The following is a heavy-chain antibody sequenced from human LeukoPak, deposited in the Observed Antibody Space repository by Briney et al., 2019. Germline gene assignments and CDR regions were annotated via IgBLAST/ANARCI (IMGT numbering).Heavy chain of an antibody. CDR3: ARASGSSWYGGFDY. CDR1: GGTFSSYA. CDR2: IIPILGIA. V-gene: IGHV1-69*04. Sequence: SVKVSCKASGGTFSSYAISWVRQAPGQGLEWMGRIIPILGIANYAQKFQGRVTITADKSTSTAYMELSSLRSEDTAVYYCARASGSSWYGGFDYWGQGTLVTGSS. J-gene: IGHJ4*02. D-gene: IGHD6-13*01.